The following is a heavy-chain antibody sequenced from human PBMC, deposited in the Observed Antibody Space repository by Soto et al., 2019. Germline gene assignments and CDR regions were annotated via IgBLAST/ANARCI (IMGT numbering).Heavy chain of an antibody. CDR3: ATGAYCSGGSCSDYYYYYYGMDL. V-gene: IGHV1-58*01. J-gene: IGHJ6*02. CDR2: LVVGTGNT. D-gene: IGHD2-15*01. Sequence: ASVKVSCKTSGFTFRSCAVQWVRQALGQRLEWIGWLVVGTGNTNYAQKFQQRVTISSDRSTNTVSMELSSLTSEDTAVYYCATGAYCSGGSCSDYYYYYYGMDLWGQGTTVTVSS. CDR1: GFTFRSCA.